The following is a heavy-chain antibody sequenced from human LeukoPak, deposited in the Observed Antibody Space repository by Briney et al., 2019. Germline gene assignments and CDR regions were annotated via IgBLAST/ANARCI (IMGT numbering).Heavy chain of an antibody. CDR2: ISSSGSTI. CDR3: AGGDSSGYYPIDY. Sequence: GGSLRLPCAASGFTFRNYEMNWVRQAPGKGLEWVSYISSSGSTIYYADSVKGRFTISRDNAKNSLYLQMNSLRAEDTAVYYCAGGDSSGYYPIDYWGQGTLVTVSS. D-gene: IGHD3-22*01. CDR1: GFTFRNYE. J-gene: IGHJ4*02. V-gene: IGHV3-48*03.